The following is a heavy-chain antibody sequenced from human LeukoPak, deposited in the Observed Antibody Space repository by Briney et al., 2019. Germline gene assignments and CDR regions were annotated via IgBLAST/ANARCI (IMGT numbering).Heavy chain of an antibody. CDR1: GFTFSSYA. V-gene: IGHV3-23*01. J-gene: IGHJ4*02. Sequence: PGGSLRLSCAASGFTFSSYAMSWVRQAPGKGLEWVSAISGSGGSTYYADSVKGRFTISRDNSKNTLYLQMNNLRAEDTAVYYCANQGYSYGSNYFDYWGQGTLVTVSS. CDR2: ISGSGGST. CDR3: ANQGYSYGSNYFDY. D-gene: IGHD5-18*01.